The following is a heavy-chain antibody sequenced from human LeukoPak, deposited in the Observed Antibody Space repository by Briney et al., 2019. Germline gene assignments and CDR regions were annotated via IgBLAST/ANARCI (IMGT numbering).Heavy chain of an antibody. Sequence: ASVKVSCKASGYTFTGYYMHWVRQAPGQGLEWMGWINPNSGGTNYAQKFQGRVTMTRDTSISTAYMELSRLRSDDTAVYYCARDRYDSNNWFDPWGQGTLVTVSS. D-gene: IGHD3-22*01. CDR3: ARDRYDSNNWFDP. CDR2: INPNSGGT. J-gene: IGHJ5*02. V-gene: IGHV1-2*02. CDR1: GYTFTGYY.